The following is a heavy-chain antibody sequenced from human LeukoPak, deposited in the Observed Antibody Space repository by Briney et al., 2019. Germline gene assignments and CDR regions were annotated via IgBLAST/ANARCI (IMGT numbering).Heavy chain of an antibody. D-gene: IGHD3-22*01. J-gene: IGHJ3*02. CDR3: ARATYDSSAVDAFDI. CDR2: TNTAGNTI. V-gene: IGHV3-11*01. Sequence: GGSLRLSCAASGFTFRDYFMSWIRQAPGKGVGWVAYTNTAGNTIYYADSMKGRFTISRDNAKNSLYLQMNTLRAEDTAVYYCARATYDSSAVDAFDIWGQGTMVTVSP. CDR1: GFTFRDYF.